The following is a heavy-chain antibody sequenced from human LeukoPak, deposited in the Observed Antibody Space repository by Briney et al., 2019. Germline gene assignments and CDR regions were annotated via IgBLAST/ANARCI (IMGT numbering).Heavy chain of an antibody. J-gene: IGHJ4*02. V-gene: IGHV3-23*01. Sequence: GVLRLSCAASGFTFSSYTMSWVRQAPGKWLEWVSAISGSGGSTYYADSVKGRFTISRDNSKNTLYLQMNSLRAEDTAVYYCAKDQDDSSGYYSFDYWGQGTLVTVSS. D-gene: IGHD3-22*01. CDR3: AKDQDDSSGYYSFDY. CDR1: GFTFSSYT. CDR2: ISGSGGST.